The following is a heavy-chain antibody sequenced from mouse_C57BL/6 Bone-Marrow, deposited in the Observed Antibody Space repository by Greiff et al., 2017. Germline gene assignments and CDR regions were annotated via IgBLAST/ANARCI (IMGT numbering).Heavy chain of an antibody. CDR2: IWSGGST. D-gene: IGHD1-1*01. V-gene: IGHV2-2*01. J-gene: IGHJ1*03. CDR3: ASLYYGSSPHWYFDV. Sequence: VQLVESGPGLVQPSQSLSITCTVSGFSLTSYGVHWVRQSPGKGLEWLGVIWSGGSTDYNAAFISRLSISKDNSKSQVFFKMNSLQADDTAIYYCASLYYGSSPHWYFDVWGTGTTVTVSS. CDR1: GFSLTSYG.